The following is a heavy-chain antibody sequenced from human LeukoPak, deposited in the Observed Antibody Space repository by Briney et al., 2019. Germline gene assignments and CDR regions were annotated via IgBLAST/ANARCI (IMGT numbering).Heavy chain of an antibody. Sequence: SETLSLTCTVSGSMYNYYWSWIRQPPGKGLEWIGYIHYNVITNYSPSLKSRVTMSLDTSKNQVSLKLNSVSAADTAVYYCARHISSGGTYAHSDYWGQGTLVTVSS. D-gene: IGHD1-26*01. CDR1: GSMYNYY. J-gene: IGHJ4*02. CDR3: ARHISSGGTYAHSDY. CDR2: IHYNVIT. V-gene: IGHV4-59*08.